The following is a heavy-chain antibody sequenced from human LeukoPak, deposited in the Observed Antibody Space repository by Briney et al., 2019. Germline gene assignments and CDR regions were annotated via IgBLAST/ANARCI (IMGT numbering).Heavy chain of an antibody. CDR2: ISYDGNTK. D-gene: IGHD2-15*01. Sequence: PGRSLRLSCAASGFTFSAYAMHRVRQAPGKGLEWVAFISYDGNTKYYADSVKGRFTISRDSSKNTLSLQTDSLGSDDTAVYYCAKDFGSSVGYSPFDYWGQGTLVTVSS. CDR1: GFTFSAYA. J-gene: IGHJ4*02. V-gene: IGHV3-30*18. CDR3: AKDFGSSVGYSPFDY.